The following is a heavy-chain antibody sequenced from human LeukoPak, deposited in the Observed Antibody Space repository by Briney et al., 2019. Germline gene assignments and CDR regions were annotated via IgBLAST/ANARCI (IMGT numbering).Heavy chain of an antibody. CDR3: AAMVRGVITRDY. CDR1: GYTFTCYY. CDR2: INPNSGGT. Sequence: ASVKVSCKASGYTFTCYYMHWVRQAPGQGLEWMGWINPNSGGTNYAQKFQGRVTMTRDTSISTAYMELSRLRSDDTAVYYCAAMVRGVITRDYWGQGTLVTVSS. V-gene: IGHV1-2*02. D-gene: IGHD3-10*01. J-gene: IGHJ4*02.